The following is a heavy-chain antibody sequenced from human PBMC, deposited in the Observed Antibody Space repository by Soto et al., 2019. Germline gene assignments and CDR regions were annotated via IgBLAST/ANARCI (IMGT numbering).Heavy chain of an antibody. J-gene: IGHJ4*02. CDR1: GYTFTSYG. V-gene: IGHV1-18*01. CDR3: ARDLGQQLFDY. Sequence: QVQLVQSGAEVKKPGASVKVSCKASGYTFTSYGISWVRQAPGQGLEWMGWISAYNGNKTYAQKLQGKVTMTTDTSTSTADMELRSLRSDDTAVYYCARDLGQQLFDYWGQGTLVTVSS. CDR2: ISAYNGNK. D-gene: IGHD6-13*01.